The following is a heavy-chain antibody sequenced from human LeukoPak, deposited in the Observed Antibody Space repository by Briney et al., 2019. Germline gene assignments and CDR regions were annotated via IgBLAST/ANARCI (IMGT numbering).Heavy chain of an antibody. CDR3: ARELGYCSGGSCYSEGYFDY. D-gene: IGHD2-15*01. CDR1: GGSISSYY. CDR2: XXXSGST. Sequence: SETLSLTCTVSGGSISSYYWSWIRQPPGKGLEXXXXXXXSGSTNYNPSLKSRVTISVDTSKNQFSLKLSSVTAADTAVYYCARELGYCSGGSCYSEGYFDYWGQGTLVTVSS. V-gene: IGHV4-59*01. J-gene: IGHJ4*02.